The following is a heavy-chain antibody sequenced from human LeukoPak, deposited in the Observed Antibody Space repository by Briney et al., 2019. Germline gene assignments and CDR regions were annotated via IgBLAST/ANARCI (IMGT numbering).Heavy chain of an antibody. CDR2: FDPEDGET. Sequence: ASVKASCKVSGYTLTELSMHWVRQAPGKGLEWRGGFDPEDGETIYAQKFQGRVTMTEDTSTDTAYMELSSLRSEDTAVYYCATASTYYYDSSGYYRAFDIWGQGTMVTVSS. V-gene: IGHV1-24*01. J-gene: IGHJ3*02. CDR3: ATASTYYYDSSGYYRAFDI. D-gene: IGHD3-22*01. CDR1: GYTLTELS.